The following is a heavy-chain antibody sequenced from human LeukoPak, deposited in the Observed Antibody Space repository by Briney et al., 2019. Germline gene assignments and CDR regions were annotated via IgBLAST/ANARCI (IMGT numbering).Heavy chain of an antibody. CDR1: GGSISSYY. J-gene: IGHJ4*02. CDR3: ARDRYYYDSSGYLFDY. Sequence: SETLSLTCTVSGGSISSYYWSWIRQPAGKGLEWIGRTYTSGSTNYNPSLKSRVTMSVDTSKNQFSLKLSSVTAADTAVYYCARDRYYYDSSGYLFDYWGQGTLVTVSS. D-gene: IGHD3-22*01. V-gene: IGHV4-4*07. CDR2: TYTSGST.